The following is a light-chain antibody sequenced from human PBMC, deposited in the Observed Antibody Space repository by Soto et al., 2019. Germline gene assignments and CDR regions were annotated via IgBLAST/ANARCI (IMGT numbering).Light chain of an antibody. Sequence: EIELTQSPGTLSLSPGERATLSCRASQSVSSSYLAWYQQKSGQAPRLLIYGASNMATGIPDRFSGSGSGTDFTLTLSRLEPEDFAVYYCQQYGRSSWTCGQGTKVEIK. CDR1: QSVSSSY. V-gene: IGKV3-20*01. CDR2: GAS. J-gene: IGKJ1*01. CDR3: QQYGRSSWT.